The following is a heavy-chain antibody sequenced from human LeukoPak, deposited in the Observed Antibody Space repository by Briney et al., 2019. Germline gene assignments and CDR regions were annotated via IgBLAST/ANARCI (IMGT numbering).Heavy chain of an antibody. Sequence: PSETLSLTCTVSGGSISGYYWSWIRQPAGKGLEWIGRIYTSGSTYYNPSLKSRVTISVDTSKNQFSLKLSSVTAADTAVYYCARHYIEYSSGWYDYWGQGTLVTVPS. J-gene: IGHJ4*02. D-gene: IGHD6-19*01. CDR2: IYTSGST. CDR1: GGSISGYY. V-gene: IGHV4-4*07. CDR3: ARHYIEYSSGWYDY.